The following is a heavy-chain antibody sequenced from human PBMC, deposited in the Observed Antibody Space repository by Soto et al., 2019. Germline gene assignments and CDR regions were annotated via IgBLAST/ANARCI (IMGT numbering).Heavy chain of an antibody. CDR3: ARGDSSGLDAFDI. CDR1: GGTFSSYA. J-gene: IGHJ3*02. V-gene: IGHV1-69*01. D-gene: IGHD3-22*01. CDR2: IIPIFGIA. Sequence: QVQLVQSGAEVKKPGSSVKVSCKASGGTFSSYAINWVRQAPGQGLEWMGGIIPIFGIANYAQKFKGRVTVIEDDSTRTAYMELSSLRSEDTAVYYCARGDSSGLDAFDIWGQGTMVTVSS.